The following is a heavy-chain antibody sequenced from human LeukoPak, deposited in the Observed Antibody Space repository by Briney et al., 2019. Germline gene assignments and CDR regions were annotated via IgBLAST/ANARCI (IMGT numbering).Heavy chain of an antibody. Sequence: GGSLRLSCAASGFTFRNYEVAWVRQTPGKGLEWVSYISSSGSSIYYADSVKGRFTISRDNTKNSLYLQMNSLRAEDTAVYYCARGVRDILSGYYTDYYFYYMDVWGKGTTVTVSS. CDR3: ARGVRDILSGYYTDYYFYYMDV. CDR1: GFTFRNYE. J-gene: IGHJ6*03. CDR2: ISSSGSSI. D-gene: IGHD3-9*01. V-gene: IGHV3-48*03.